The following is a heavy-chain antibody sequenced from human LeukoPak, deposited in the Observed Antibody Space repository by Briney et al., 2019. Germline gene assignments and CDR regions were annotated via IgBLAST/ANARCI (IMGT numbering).Heavy chain of an antibody. CDR1: GGSISSSSYY. V-gene: IGHV4-39*01. J-gene: IGHJ6*03. CDR2: IYYSGST. Sequence: SETLSLTCTVSGGSISSSSYYWGWIRQPPGKGLEWIANIYYSGSTYYNPSLKSRVTISVDTSKNQLSLKLSAVTAADTAVYYCARLLHYYYYYYMDVWGKGTTVTISS. D-gene: IGHD3-10*01. CDR3: ARLLHYYYYYYMDV.